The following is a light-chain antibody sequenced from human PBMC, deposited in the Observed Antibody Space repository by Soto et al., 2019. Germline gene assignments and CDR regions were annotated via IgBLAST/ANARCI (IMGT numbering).Light chain of an antibody. V-gene: IGKV3-20*01. J-gene: IGKJ1*01. CDR1: QSVSNNY. Sequence: IVLTQSPGTLSLSPGDTAALSCRASQSVSNNYLAWYQQKPGQAPRLLMYGASSRGTGIPDRFSGSASGTDFTLTISRLEPEDFAVYYCQQYGSSPRMFGQGTKVEIK. CDR2: GAS. CDR3: QQYGSSPRM.